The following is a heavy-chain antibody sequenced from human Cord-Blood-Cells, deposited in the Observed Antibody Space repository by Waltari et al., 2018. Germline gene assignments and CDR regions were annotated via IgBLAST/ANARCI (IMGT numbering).Heavy chain of an antibody. CDR1: GGSISSYY. V-gene: IGHV4-59*01. CDR2: IYYSGST. CDR3: ARGRAVPGHWYFDL. Sequence: QVQLQESGPGLVKPSETLSLTCTVSGGSISSYYWSWIRQPPGKGLEWIGYIYYSGSTNYNPSLKSRVTISVDTSKNQFSLKLSSVTAADPAVYYCARGRAVPGHWYFDLWGRGTLVTVSS. J-gene: IGHJ2*01. D-gene: IGHD1-26*01.